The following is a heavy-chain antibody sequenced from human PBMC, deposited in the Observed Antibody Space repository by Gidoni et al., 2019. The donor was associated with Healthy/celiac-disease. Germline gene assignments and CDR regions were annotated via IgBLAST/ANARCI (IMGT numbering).Heavy chain of an antibody. D-gene: IGHD3-10*01. CDR3: AKFIRYFGGLLKRHYYCGMDV. CDR2: SSGGVGNT. Sequence: EVQLLESGGGGVQHGGSMRLHCAAAACTRSSNAMSWGRQAPGQGLGCVSASSGGVGNTNYADAVKGRFTISRDKSKYALYLQMNSLRAEDTAVCYCAKFIRYFGGLLKRHYYCGMDVWGQGTTVTVSS. CDR1: ACTRSSNA. J-gene: IGHJ6*02. V-gene: IGHV3-23*01.